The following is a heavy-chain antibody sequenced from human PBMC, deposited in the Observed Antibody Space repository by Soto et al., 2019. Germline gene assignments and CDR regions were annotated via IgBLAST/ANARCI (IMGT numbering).Heavy chain of an antibody. D-gene: IGHD2-15*01. CDR1: GGSISSGGYY. V-gene: IGHV4-31*03. CDR3: ARVARVVVVAASFGFDP. Sequence: SETLSLTCTVSGGSISSGGYYWSWIRQHPGKGLEWIGYIYYSGSTYYNPSLKSRVTISVDTSKNQFSLKLSSVTAADTAVYYCARVARVVVVAASFGFDPWGQGTLVTVSS. CDR2: IYYSGST. J-gene: IGHJ5*02.